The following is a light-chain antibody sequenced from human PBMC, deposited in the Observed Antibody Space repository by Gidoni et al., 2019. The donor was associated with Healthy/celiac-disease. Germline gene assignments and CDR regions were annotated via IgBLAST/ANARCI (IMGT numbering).Light chain of an antibody. CDR2: KDS. V-gene: IGLV3-25*02. CDR3: QSADSSGTYPVV. J-gene: IGLJ2*01. CDR1: ALPKQY. Sequence: SYELTQPPSVSVAPGQTARITCSGDALPKQYAYWYQQKPGQAPELMIFKDSERPSGIPERFSGSSSGTTVTLTISGVQAEDEADYYCQSADSSGTYPVVFGGGTKLTVL.